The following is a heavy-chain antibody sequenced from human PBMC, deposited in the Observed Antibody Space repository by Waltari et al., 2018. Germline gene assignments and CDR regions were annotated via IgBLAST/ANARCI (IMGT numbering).Heavy chain of an antibody. CDR3: VATYYYDSWTPRWEFQH. Sequence: QVQLVQSGAEVKKPGASVKVSCKASGYTFTSYYVHWVRPAPGKGLEWMGIINPSGGSTSYAQKFQGRVTMTRDTSTSTVYMELSSLRSEDTAVYYCVATYYYDSWTPRWEFQHWGQGTLVTVSS. V-gene: IGHV1-46*01. D-gene: IGHD3-22*01. J-gene: IGHJ1*01. CDR2: INPSGGST. CDR1: GYTFTSYY.